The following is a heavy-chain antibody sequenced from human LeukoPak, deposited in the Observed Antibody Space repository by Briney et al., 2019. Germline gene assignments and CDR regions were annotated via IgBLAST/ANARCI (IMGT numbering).Heavy chain of an antibody. CDR2: IYYSGST. CDR1: GGSISSYY. D-gene: IGHD2-2*01. Sequence: SETLSLTCTVSGGSISSYYWSWIRQPPGKGLEWIGYIYYSGSTYYNPSLKSRVTISVDTSKNQFSLKLSSVTAADTAVYYCARIVVVPAAKLVDYWGQGTLVTVSS. V-gene: IGHV4-59*06. J-gene: IGHJ4*02. CDR3: ARIVVVPAAKLVDY.